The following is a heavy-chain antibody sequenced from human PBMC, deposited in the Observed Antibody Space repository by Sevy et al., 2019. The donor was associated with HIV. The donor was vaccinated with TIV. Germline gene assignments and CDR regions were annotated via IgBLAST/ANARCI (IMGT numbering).Heavy chain of an antibody. CDR1: GFTFSKYS. CDR2: LSFGCGEM. Sequence: GGSLRLSCAASGFTFSKYSMSWVRQPPGKGLEWVSTLSFGCGEMNYADSVKGRFTISRDNSKSSVYLQMNNPRPEDTAVYYCAREGCTKPHDYWGQGTLVTVSS. V-gene: IGHV3-23*01. D-gene: IGHD2-8*01. J-gene: IGHJ4*02. CDR3: AREGCTKPHDY.